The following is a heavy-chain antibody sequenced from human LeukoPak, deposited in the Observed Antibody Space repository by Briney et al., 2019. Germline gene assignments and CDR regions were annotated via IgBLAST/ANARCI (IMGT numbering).Heavy chain of an antibody. D-gene: IGHD5-18*01. CDR3: AREGFGYSYGPNADYYYYYMDV. Sequence: GESLKIPCKGSGYSFTSYRIGRVRQMPGKGLEWMGNIYPGDSDTRYSPSFQGQVTISADKSISTAYLQWSSLKASDTAMYYCAREGFGYSYGPNADYYYYYMDVWGKGTTVTVSS. CDR2: IYPGDSDT. CDR1: GYSFTSYR. J-gene: IGHJ6*03. V-gene: IGHV5-51*01.